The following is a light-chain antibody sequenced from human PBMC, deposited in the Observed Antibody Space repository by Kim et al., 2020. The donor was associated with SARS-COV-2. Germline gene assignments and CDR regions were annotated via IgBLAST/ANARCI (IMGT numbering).Light chain of an antibody. J-gene: IGKJ4*01. CDR2: GAS. V-gene: IGKV3-20*01. Sequence: EIVLTQSPGTLSLSPGERATLSCRASQSVRSNYLAWYQQKAGQAPRLLMFGASTRATGIPDRFSGSGSGTDFTLTISRLEPEDFAVYYCQGYAGSRLTFGGGTKVDIK. CDR1: QSVRSNY. CDR3: QGYAGSRLT.